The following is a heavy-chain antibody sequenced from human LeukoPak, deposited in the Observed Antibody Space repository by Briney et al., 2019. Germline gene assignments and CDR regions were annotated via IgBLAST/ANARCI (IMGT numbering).Heavy chain of an antibody. CDR1: GGSISSYY. CDR2: IYSSGIT. Sequence: SETLFLTCSVSGGSISSYYWSWIRRPAGKGLEWIGRIYSSGITNYSPSLKSRVTMSVDTSKNQFSLKLTSVTAADTAVYYCARDTWEGSGSYWADWGQGTLVTVSS. D-gene: IGHD3-10*01. CDR3: ARDTWEGSGSYWAD. V-gene: IGHV4-4*07. J-gene: IGHJ4*02.